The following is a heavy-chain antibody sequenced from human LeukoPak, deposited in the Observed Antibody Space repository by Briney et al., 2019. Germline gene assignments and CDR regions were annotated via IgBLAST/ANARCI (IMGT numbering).Heavy chain of an antibody. V-gene: IGHV4-59*01. D-gene: IGHD3-10*01. Sequence: SETLSLPCTVSGGSIISYYWSWIRQPPGKGLEWIGYIYYSGSTNYNPSLKSRVTISVDTSKNQFSLKLSSVTAADTAVYYCARAGYYGSGGIDYWGQGTLVTVSS. CDR2: IYYSGST. J-gene: IGHJ4*02. CDR1: GGSIISYY. CDR3: ARAGYYGSGGIDY.